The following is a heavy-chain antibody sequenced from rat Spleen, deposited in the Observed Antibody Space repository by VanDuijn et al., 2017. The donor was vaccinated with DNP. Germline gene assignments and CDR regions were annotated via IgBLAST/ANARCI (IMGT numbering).Heavy chain of an antibody. D-gene: IGHD1-12*02. Sequence: EVQLVETGGGLVQPGRSLKVSCVASGFTFSSYWMYWIRQAPGKGLEWVATIDSDVGSTYYTDSVNGRFTISRDNAVNTVYLQMNSLRSEDTATYYCAKRGDYYDGPDYWGRGVMVTVSS. CDR2: IDSDVGST. CDR3: AKRGDYYDGPDY. J-gene: IGHJ2*01. CDR1: GFTFSSYW. V-gene: IGHV5-58*01.